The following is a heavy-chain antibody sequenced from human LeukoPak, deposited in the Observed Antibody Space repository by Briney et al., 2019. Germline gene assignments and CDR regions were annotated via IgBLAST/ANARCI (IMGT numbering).Heavy chain of an antibody. CDR2: IYNTGSS. J-gene: IGHJ2*01. CDR1: GGSVSSDS. CDR3: ARHGKMNLVRGAFWYFDL. D-gene: IGHD3-10*01. V-gene: IGHV4-59*08. Sequence: NPSETLSLTCTVSGGSVSSDSWNWIRQPPGKGLEWTGYIYNTGSSNHNPSLKNRVTISFDKSKSQLSLNLSSVTAADTAIYYCARHGKMNLVRGAFWYFDLWGRGTLVTVSS.